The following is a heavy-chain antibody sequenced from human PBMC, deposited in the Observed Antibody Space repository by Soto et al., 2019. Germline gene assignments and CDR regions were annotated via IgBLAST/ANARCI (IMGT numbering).Heavy chain of an antibody. J-gene: IGHJ5*02. CDR2: IYYSGST. V-gene: IGHV4-59*01. D-gene: IGHD3-10*01. CDR3: ARYGSGSSVWFDP. Sequence: SETLSLTCTVSGGSMSSYYWSWIRQPPGKGLEWVGYIYYSGSTIYNPSLKSRVTISVDTSKNQFSPKLSSVTAADTAVYYCARYGSGSSVWFDPWGQGTLVTVS. CDR1: GGSMSSYY.